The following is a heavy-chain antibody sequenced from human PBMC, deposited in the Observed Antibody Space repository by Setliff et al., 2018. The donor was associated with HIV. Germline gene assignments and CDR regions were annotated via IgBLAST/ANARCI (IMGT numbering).Heavy chain of an antibody. J-gene: IGHJ5*02. D-gene: IGHD3-10*01. CDR2: VYHSGST. Sequence: PSETLSLTCSVSGGSISRSSHYWGWIRQPPGKGLEWIGNVYHSGSTDYNPSLRTRLSISIDTARSQFSLKLTSVTAADTAVYYCARVAAGTYGKGDWFDPWGQGTQVTVSS. CDR1: GGSISRSSHY. CDR3: ARVAAGTYGKGDWFDP. V-gene: IGHV4-39*07.